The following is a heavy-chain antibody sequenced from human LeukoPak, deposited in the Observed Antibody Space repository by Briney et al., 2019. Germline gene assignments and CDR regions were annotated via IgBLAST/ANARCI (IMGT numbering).Heavy chain of an antibody. J-gene: IGHJ4*02. CDR2: IKSRSDGGST. CDR3: ATEFYNNGYNF. Sequence: GGSLRLSCAASGFTFSSAWLTWVRQPPGKGLEWVGHIKSRSDGGSTDYSAAVKGRFTVSRDDSRHMVHLQMNSLKTEDSAVYYCATEFYNNGYNFWGQGTPVTVSS. D-gene: IGHD5-24*01. CDR1: GFTFSSAW. V-gene: IGHV3-15*01.